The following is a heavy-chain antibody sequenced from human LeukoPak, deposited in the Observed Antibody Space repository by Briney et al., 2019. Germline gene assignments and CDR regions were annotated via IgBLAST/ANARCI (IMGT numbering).Heavy chain of an antibody. J-gene: IGHJ5*02. CDR2: IYYSGST. D-gene: IGHD1-1*01. CDR1: GGSISSGNYY. Sequence: PSETLSRTCTVSGGSISSGNYYWSWIRQPPGKGLEWIGYIYYSGSTYYNPSLKSRVTRSVATSKNQFSLKLSSVTAADTAVYYCAREYPGPTGNWFDPWGQGTLVTVSS. V-gene: IGHV4-30-4*08. CDR3: AREYPGPTGNWFDP.